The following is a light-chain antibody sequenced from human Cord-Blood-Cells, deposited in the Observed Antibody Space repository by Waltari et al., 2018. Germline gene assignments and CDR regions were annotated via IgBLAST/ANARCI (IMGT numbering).Light chain of an antibody. Sequence: DIQMTQYPSTLSAYVGDRVTITCRASQSISSWLAWYQQQPGKAPKILIYDASSLESVVPSRFSGSGSGTEFTLTISILQPDDFATYYFQQYNSYSTFGQGTKLEIK. CDR1: QSISSW. CDR3: QQYNSYST. J-gene: IGKJ2*01. CDR2: DAS. V-gene: IGKV1-5*01.